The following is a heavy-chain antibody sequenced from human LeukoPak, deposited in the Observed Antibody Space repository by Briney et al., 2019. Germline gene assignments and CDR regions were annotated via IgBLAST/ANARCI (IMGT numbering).Heavy chain of an antibody. J-gene: IGHJ4*02. CDR2: IWYDGSNK. D-gene: IGHD3-9*01. V-gene: IGHV3-33*01. CDR3: ARDHNGILTY. Sequence: GRSLRLSCAASGFTFSSYGMHWVRQAPGKGLEWLAVIWYDGSNKYYADSVKGRFTISRDNSKNTLYLQMNSLRAEDTAVYYCARDHNGILTYWGQGTLVTVSS. CDR1: GFTFSSYG.